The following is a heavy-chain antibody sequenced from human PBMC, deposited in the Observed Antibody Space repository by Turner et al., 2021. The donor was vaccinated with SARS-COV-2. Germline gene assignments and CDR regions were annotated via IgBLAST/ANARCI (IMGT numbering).Heavy chain of an antibody. CDR1: GGSISSSTYY. J-gene: IGHJ6*02. Sequence: QLQLQESGPGLVKPSETLSLTCTVSGGSISSSTYYWGWLRQLPGKGMEWIGSIYYSRITYYIQSLETRVTISANTSKNQFSLKLSSVTAADTDVYYCARLMDTAMDDYGIDVWGQGTTVTVSS. CDR3: ARLMDTAMDDYGIDV. D-gene: IGHD5-18*01. CDR2: IYYSRIT. V-gene: IGHV4-39*01.